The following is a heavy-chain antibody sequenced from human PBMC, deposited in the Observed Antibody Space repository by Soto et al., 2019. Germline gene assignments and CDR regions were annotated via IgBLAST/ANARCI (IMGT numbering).Heavy chain of an antibody. CDR1: GFAFSGYG. CDR3: AREGYCSGGGCSGGMDV. CDR2: IWFDGSDA. Sequence: LRLSCAASGFAFSGYGMHWVRQAPGKGLEWVAFIWFDGSDALYSDSVKGRFSITRDNSKNTLFLQLNSLRGDDTAVYYCAREGYCSGGGCSGGMDVWGQGTTVTVS. J-gene: IGHJ6*02. V-gene: IGHV3-33*01. D-gene: IGHD2-15*01.